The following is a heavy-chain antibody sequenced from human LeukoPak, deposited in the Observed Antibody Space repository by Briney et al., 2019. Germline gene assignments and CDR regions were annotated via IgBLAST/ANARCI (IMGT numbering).Heavy chain of an antibody. CDR3: AKDPGGQTPDCSGGSCYSDY. D-gene: IGHD2-15*01. J-gene: IGHJ4*02. V-gene: IGHV3-23*01. Sequence: GGSLRLSCAASGFTFSSYAMSWVRQAPGKGLECVSAISGSGGSTYYADSVKGRFTISRHNSKNTLYLQMNSLRAEDTAVYYCAKDPGGQTPDCSGGSCYSDYWGQGTLVTVSS. CDR2: ISGSGGST. CDR1: GFTFSSYA.